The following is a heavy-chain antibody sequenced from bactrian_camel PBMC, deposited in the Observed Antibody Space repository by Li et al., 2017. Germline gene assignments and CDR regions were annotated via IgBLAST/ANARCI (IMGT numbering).Heavy chain of an antibody. CDR3: AAERTPHCKAAFQGLGLILAFTV. CDR1: GFALSSYG. Sequence: VQLVESGGGLVQPGGSLRLSCAASGFALSSYGMSWVRQAPGKGLEWVSRISGGETTYYADSLKGRFTVSRDNSKNTVYLQMNSLKPDDTAVYYCAAERTPHCKAAFQGLGLILAFTVGGHGTQVTVS. CDR2: ISGGETT. J-gene: IGHJ4*01. V-gene: IGHV3S40*01. D-gene: IGHD1*01.